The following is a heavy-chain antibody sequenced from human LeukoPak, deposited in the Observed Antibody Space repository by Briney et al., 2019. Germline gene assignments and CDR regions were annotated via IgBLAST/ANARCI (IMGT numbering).Heavy chain of an antibody. V-gene: IGHV4-59*12. CDR1: GGSISSYY. J-gene: IGHJ4*02. CDR3: ARGQQWLVRGYFDY. D-gene: IGHD6-19*01. CDR2: IYYSGST. Sequence: ASETLSLTCTVSGGSISSYYWSWIRQPPGKGLEWIGYIYYSGSTNYNPSLKSRVTISVDTSKNQFSLKLSSVTAADTAVYYCARGQQWLVRGYFDYWGQGTLVTVSS.